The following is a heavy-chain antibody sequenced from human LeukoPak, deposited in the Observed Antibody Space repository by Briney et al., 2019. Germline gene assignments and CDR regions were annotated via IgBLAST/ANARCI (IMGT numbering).Heavy chain of an antibody. D-gene: IGHD2-15*01. CDR1: GFTFSSYA. Sequence: GGSLRLSCAASGFTFSSYAMHWLRQAPGKGLEWVAFISYDGSNKYYADSVKGRFTISRDNSKNTLYLQMNSLRAEDTAVYYCARFPCSGGSCYGEGFDYWGQGTLVTVSS. V-gene: IGHV3-30-3*01. J-gene: IGHJ4*02. CDR2: ISYDGSNK. CDR3: ARFPCSGGSCYGEGFDY.